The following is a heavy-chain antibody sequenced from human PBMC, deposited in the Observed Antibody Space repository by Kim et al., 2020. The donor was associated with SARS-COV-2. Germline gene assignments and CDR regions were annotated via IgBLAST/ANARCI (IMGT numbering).Heavy chain of an antibody. CDR3: ARETRAYDILTGYYPSLDY. J-gene: IGHJ4*02. V-gene: IGHV1-18*04. CDR2: ISAYNGNT. Sequence: ASVKVSCKASGYTFTSYGISWVRQAPGQGLEWMGWISAYNGNTNYAQKLQGRVTMTTDTSTSTAYMELRSLRSDDTAVYYCARETRAYDILTGYYPSLDYWGQGTLVTVSS. D-gene: IGHD3-9*01. CDR1: GYTFTSYG.